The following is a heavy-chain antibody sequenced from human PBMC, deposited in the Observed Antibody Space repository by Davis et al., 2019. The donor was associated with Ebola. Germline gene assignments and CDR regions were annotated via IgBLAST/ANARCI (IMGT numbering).Heavy chain of an antibody. D-gene: IGHD3-3*01. CDR3: ASTPISIFGVVVGSKYYFDY. CDR1: GGSINNSTYY. V-gene: IGHV4-39*01. CDR2: IYYSGIT. Sequence: SETLSLTCTVSGGSINNSTYYWGWIRQPPRKGLEWIGSIYYSGITYYNPSLKSRVTISVDTSKNQFSLKLSSVTAADTAVYYCASTPISIFGVVVGSKYYFDYWGQGTLVTVSS. J-gene: IGHJ4*02.